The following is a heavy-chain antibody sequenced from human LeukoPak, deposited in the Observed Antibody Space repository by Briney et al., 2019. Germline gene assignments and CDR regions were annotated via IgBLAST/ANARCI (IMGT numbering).Heavy chain of an antibody. D-gene: IGHD3-16*01. Sequence: GGSLRLSCAASKFTFSNYFMSWVRQAPGKGLEWVAYMNQFRNEKKYLDSVKGRFTISRDNAKNSLYLQMNSLRAEDTAVYYCARGTYYYEFWGQGTLVTVSS. J-gene: IGHJ4*02. V-gene: IGHV3-7*04. CDR3: ARGTYYYEF. CDR2: MNQFRNEK. CDR1: KFTFSNYF.